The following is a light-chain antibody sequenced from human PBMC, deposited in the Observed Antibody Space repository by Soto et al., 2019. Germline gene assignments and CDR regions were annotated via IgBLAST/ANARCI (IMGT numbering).Light chain of an antibody. J-gene: IGKJ5*01. CDR2: GVS. CDR1: QSVSSSY. Sequence: IVLTQSPGTLSLSPGERATLSCRASQSVSSSYLAWYQQKPGQAPRLLIYGVSSRATGIPDRFSGSGSGTDFTLTISRLEPEDFAVYYCQHYVNSPPITCGQGTRLEIK. V-gene: IGKV3-20*01. CDR3: QHYVNSPPIT.